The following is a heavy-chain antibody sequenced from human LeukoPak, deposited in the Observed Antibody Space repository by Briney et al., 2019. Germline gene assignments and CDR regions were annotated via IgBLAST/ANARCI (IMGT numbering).Heavy chain of an antibody. Sequence: ASVKVSCKASGYTFTSHGISWVRQAPGQGLEWMGWISAYNGNTNYAQKLQGRVTMTTDTSTSTAYMELRSLRSDDTAVYYCARDGLRLYCSGGSCCPDYWGQGTLVTVSS. D-gene: IGHD2-15*01. CDR3: ARDGLRLYCSGGSCCPDY. V-gene: IGHV1-18*01. CDR1: GYTFTSHG. CDR2: ISAYNGNT. J-gene: IGHJ4*02.